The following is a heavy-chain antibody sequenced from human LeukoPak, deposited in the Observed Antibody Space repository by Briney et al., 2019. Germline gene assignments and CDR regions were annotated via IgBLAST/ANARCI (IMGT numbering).Heavy chain of an antibody. Sequence: SGTLSLTCAVYGGSFSGYYWSWIRQPPGKGLEWIGEINHSGSTNYNPSLKSRVSISVDTSKNQCSLRLSSVTAAHTALCYCARGRATARVDYWGEGALGTVSS. CDR2: INHSGST. CDR3: ARGRATARVDY. V-gene: IGHV4-34*01. CDR1: GGSFSGYY. D-gene: IGHD5-12*01. J-gene: IGHJ4*02.